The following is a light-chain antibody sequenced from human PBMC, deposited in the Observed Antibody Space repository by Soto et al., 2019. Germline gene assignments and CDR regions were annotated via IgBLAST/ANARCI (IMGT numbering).Light chain of an antibody. CDR1: SSNLGDNT. J-gene: IGLJ1*01. Sequence: QSVLTQPPSASGTPGQRVTISCSTSSSNLGDNTVNWYQQVTGTAPKLLIYSYDQRPSGVPDRFSGSKSGTSASLAISGLQSEDDADYYCAAWDASLDGYVFGTGTKLTVL. CDR2: SYD. V-gene: IGLV1-44*01. CDR3: AAWDASLDGYV.